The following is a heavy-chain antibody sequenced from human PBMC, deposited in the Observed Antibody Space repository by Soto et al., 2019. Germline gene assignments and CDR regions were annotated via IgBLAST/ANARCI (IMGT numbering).Heavy chain of an antibody. V-gene: IGHV3-74*01. CDR1: GFTFSSYW. J-gene: IGHJ3*02. D-gene: IGHD5-18*01. CDR2: INSDGSST. CDR3: ARGSPLGTAMVGLHAFDI. Sequence: GGSLRLSCAASGFTFSSYWMHWVRQAPGKGLVWVSRINSDGSSTSYADSVKGRFTISRDNAKNTLYLQMNSLRAEDTAVYYFARGSPLGTAMVGLHAFDIWGQGTMVTVSS.